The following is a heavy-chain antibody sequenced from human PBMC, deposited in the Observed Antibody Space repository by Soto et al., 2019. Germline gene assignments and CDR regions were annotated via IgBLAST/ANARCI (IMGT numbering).Heavy chain of an antibody. CDR1: GFTFSIYG. D-gene: IGHD3-10*01. CDR2: ISGSGENT. CDR3: AKPLGSESYLPFDY. Sequence: EVQLLESGGGLVQPGGSLRLSCAASGFTFSIYGLSWVRQATGKGLEWVSAISGSGENTYYADSVKGRFTISRDNPKNTLYLQMNSLRAEDTAVYYCAKPLGSESYLPFDYWGQGTLVTVSS. J-gene: IGHJ4*02. V-gene: IGHV3-23*01.